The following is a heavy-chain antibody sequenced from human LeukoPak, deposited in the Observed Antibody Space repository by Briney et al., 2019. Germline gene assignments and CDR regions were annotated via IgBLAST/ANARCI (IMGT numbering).Heavy chain of an antibody. CDR2: IKKDGSEK. Sequence: GGSLRLSCAASGFTFSSYWMSWVRQAPGKGLEWVANIKKDGSEKYYVDSVKGRFTISRDNSKNTLYLQMNSLRAEDTAVYYCAKLADQLLLYPYDYWGQGTLVTVSS. V-gene: IGHV3-7*03. J-gene: IGHJ4*02. D-gene: IGHD2-2*02. CDR1: GFTFSSYW. CDR3: AKLADQLLLYPYDY.